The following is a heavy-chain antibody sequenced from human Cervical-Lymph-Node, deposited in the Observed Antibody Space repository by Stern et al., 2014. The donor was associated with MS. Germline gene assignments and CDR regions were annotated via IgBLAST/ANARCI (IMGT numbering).Heavy chain of an antibody. D-gene: IGHD2-21*02. CDR2: IIPIRCKA. V-gene: IGHV1-69*09. Sequence: VQLVESGAEVKKPGSSVKVSCKASGGTFSSYAISWVRQAPGQGLEWVGRIIPIRCKANSAQKFQGRVTITADKSTSTAYMELSSLRSEDTAVYYCASGNIVVVTDIPYYFDYWGQGTLVTVSS. J-gene: IGHJ4*02. CDR3: ASGNIVVVTDIPYYFDY. CDR1: GGTFSSYA.